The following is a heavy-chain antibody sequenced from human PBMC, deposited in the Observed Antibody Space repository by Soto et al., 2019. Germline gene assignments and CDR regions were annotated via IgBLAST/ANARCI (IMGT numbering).Heavy chain of an antibody. D-gene: IGHD3-16*02. CDR3: ARGVITFGGVIVPLDV. CDR1: GGSISSGGYY. Sequence: QVQLQESGPGLVKPSQTLSLTCTVSGGSISSGGYYWSWIRQHPGKGLEGIGYIYYSGSTYYNPSLKSRVTISVDTSKNQFSLKLSSVTAADTAVYYCARGVITFGGVIVPLDVWGQGTTVTVSS. V-gene: IGHV4-31*03. CDR2: IYYSGST. J-gene: IGHJ6*02.